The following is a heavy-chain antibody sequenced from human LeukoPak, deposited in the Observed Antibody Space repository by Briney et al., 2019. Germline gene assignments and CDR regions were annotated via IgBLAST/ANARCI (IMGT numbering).Heavy chain of an antibody. J-gene: IGHJ4*02. CDR1: GFTFSGSA. V-gene: IGHV3-73*01. CDR3: TRPWYSSSWYYS. Sequence: GGSLRLSCAASGFTFSGSAMHWVRQASGKGLEGVGRIRSKANSYATAYAASVKGRFTISRDDSKNTAYLQMNSLKTEDTAVYYCTRPWYSSSWYYSWGQGTLVTVSS. CDR2: IRSKANSYAT. D-gene: IGHD6-13*01.